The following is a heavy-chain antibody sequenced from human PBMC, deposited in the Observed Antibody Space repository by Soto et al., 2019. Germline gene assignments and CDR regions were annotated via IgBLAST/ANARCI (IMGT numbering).Heavy chain of an antibody. Sequence: LILSCSASGFTFSSYAMSWVRQAPGKGLEWVSAISGSGGSTYYADSVKGRFTISRDNSKNTLYLQMNSLRAEDTAVYYCAKAWSHYDSSGYDYWGQGTLVTVSS. CDR1: GFTFSSYA. CDR3: AKAWSHYDSSGYDY. J-gene: IGHJ4*02. V-gene: IGHV3-23*01. CDR2: ISGSGGST. D-gene: IGHD3-22*01.